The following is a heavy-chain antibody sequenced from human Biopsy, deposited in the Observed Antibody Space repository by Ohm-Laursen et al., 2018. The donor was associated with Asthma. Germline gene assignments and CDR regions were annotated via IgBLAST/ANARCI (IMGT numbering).Heavy chain of an antibody. V-gene: IGHV3-9*01. Sequence: SLRLSCAASGFSFDDYAMFWVRQAPGKGLGWVSGISWNSGTIGYADSVKGRFTISRDNAKNSLYLQMNSLGPEDTAVYYCARDMGAGPNQPPSGSGSSHLYGMDVWGPGTTVPVSS. D-gene: IGHD3-10*01. CDR1: GFSFDDYA. CDR3: ARDMGAGPNQPPSGSGSSHLYGMDV. CDR2: ISWNSGTI. J-gene: IGHJ6*02.